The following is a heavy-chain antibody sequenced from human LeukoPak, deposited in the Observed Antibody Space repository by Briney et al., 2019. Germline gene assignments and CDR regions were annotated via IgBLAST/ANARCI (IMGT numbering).Heavy chain of an antibody. Sequence: SETLSLTCTVSGGSISSGGYYWSWIRQPPGKGLEWIGYIYHSGSTYYNPSLKSRVTISVDRSKNQFSLKLSSVTAADTAVYYCARGERGNFDYWGQGTLVTVSS. V-gene: IGHV4-30-2*01. CDR2: IYHSGST. CDR3: ARGERGNFDY. J-gene: IGHJ4*02. CDR1: GGSISSGGYY.